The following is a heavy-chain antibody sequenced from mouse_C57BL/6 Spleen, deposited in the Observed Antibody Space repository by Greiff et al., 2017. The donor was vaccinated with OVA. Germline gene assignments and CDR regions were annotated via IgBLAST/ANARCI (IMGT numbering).Heavy chain of an antibody. V-gene: IGHV1-59*01. CDR3: GRYDYAMDY. CDR2: IDPSDSYT. CDR1: GYTFTSYW. D-gene: IGHD1-1*01. Sequence: QVHVKQPGAELVRPGTSVKLSCKASGYTFTSYWMHWVKQRPGQGLEWIGVIDPSDSYTNYNQKFKGKATLTVDTSSSTAYMQLSSLTSEDSAVYYCGRYDYAMDYWGQGTSVTVSS. J-gene: IGHJ4*01.